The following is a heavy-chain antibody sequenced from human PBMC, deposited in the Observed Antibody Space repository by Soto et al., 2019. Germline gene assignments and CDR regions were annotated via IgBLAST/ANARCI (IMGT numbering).Heavy chain of an antibody. Sequence: ASVKVSCKASGYTFTSYGISWVRQAPGQGLEWMGWISSYNGNTKFAQKFQGRVTFTADESPSTAYLELSSLRSEDTAVYFCARFTLRSYCISTSCYAYSYYFDYWGQGTLVTVSS. CDR2: ISSYNGNT. V-gene: IGHV1-18*01. CDR1: GYTFTSYG. D-gene: IGHD2-2*01. CDR3: ARFTLRSYCISTSCYAYSYYFDY. J-gene: IGHJ4*02.